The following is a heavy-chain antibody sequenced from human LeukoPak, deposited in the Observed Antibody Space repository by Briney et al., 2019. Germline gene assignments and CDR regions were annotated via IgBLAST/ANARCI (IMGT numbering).Heavy chain of an antibody. CDR3: ARIWAEFQLVSDF. CDR2: ISGHNGNT. D-gene: IGHD6-13*01. CDR1: GYTFSSYG. V-gene: IGHV1-18*01. Sequence: ASVTVSCKASGYTFSSYGIIWVRQAPGQGLQWMGWISGHNGNTDYAQKFKDRVTLTTDTSSSTAYMELGSLTSDDTAVYFCARIWAEFQLVSDFWGQGTLVTVSP. J-gene: IGHJ4*02.